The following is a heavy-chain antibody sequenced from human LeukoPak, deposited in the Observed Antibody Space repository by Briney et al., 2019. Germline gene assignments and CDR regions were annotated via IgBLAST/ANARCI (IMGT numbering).Heavy chain of an antibody. V-gene: IGHV1-18*04. CDR3: ARDLRIAAAVILAY. CDR1: GYTFTSNG. D-gene: IGHD6-13*01. Sequence: ASVKVSCKASGYTFTSNGISWARQAPGQGLEWMGWISSYSGNTNYAQKFQGRVTMTTDTSTSTAYMELRSLRSDDTAVYYCARDLRIAAAVILAYWGQGTLVTVSS. J-gene: IGHJ4*02. CDR2: ISSYSGNT.